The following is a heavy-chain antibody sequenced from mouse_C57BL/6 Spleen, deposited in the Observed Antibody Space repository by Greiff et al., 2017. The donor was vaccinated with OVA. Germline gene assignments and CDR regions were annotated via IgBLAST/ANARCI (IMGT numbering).Heavy chain of an antibody. CDR1: GFSLTSYA. V-gene: IGHV2-9-1*01. Sequence: QVQLKESGPGLVAPSQSLSITCTVSGFSLTSYAISWVRQPPGKGLEWIGVIWTGGGTNYNSALKSSLSISKDTSQSQFCLQMNSLQTDDTATYYCARNSNYDYAMDYWGQGTSGTVSS. D-gene: IGHD2-5*01. CDR2: IWTGGGT. CDR3: ARNSNYDYAMDY. J-gene: IGHJ4*01.